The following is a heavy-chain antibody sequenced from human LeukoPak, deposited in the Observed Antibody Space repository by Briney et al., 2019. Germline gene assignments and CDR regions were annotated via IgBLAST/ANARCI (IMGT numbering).Heavy chain of an antibody. V-gene: IGHV1-69*13. Sequence: SVKVSCKASGGTFRSYAISWVRQAPGQGLEWMGGIIPIFGTANYAQKFQGRVTITADESTSTAYMELSSLRSEDTAVYYCARGGGYYGSGSYGYWGQGTLVTVSS. D-gene: IGHD3-10*01. CDR3: ARGGGYYGSGSYGY. CDR2: IIPIFGTA. CDR1: GGTFRSYA. J-gene: IGHJ4*02.